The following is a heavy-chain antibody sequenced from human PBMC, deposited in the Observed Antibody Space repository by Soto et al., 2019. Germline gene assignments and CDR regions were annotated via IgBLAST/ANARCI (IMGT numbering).Heavy chain of an antibody. J-gene: IGHJ5*01. CDR2: ITNRGTHT. CDR3: ARAHEVAWFDS. V-gene: IGHV3-21*06. D-gene: IGHD2-15*01. CDR1: KFIFSSYA. Sequence: GGSLRLSCAASKFIFSSYAMSWVRQAPGKGLQWVASITNRGTHTYSADSVKGRFTISRDNDKNSLYLQMNNLRAEDTATYYCARAHEVAWFDSWGLGALVTVSS.